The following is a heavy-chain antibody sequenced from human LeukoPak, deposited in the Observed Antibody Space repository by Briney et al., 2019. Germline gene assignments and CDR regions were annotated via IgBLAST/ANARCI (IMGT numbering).Heavy chain of an antibody. Sequence: SETLSLTCTVSGGSFSNYYWTWIRQSPRRGLEWIGYIFYSGDTNYNPSLKSRVIMSLDTSKNQFSLRLNSVTAADTAVYYCARDQLGDAVDIWGQGTMVTVSS. CDR1: GGSFSNYY. J-gene: IGHJ3*02. CDR2: IFYSGDT. CDR3: ARDQLGDAVDI. V-gene: IGHV4-59*01. D-gene: IGHD3-16*01.